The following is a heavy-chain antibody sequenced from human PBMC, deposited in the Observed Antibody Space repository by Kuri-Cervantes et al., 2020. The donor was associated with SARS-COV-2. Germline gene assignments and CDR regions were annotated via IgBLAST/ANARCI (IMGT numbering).Heavy chain of an antibody. CDR3: ARGRRVVRPAYNWFDP. V-gene: IGHV1-46*01. CDR2: INPSGGST. Sequence: ASVKVSCKASGYTFTSYYMHWVRQAPGQGLEWMGIINPSGGSTSYAQKFQGRVTMTRDTSTSTVYMELSSLRSEDTAVYYCARGRRVVRPAYNWFDPWGQGTTVTVSS. CDR1: GYTFTSYY. D-gene: IGHD2-2*01. J-gene: IGHJ5*01.